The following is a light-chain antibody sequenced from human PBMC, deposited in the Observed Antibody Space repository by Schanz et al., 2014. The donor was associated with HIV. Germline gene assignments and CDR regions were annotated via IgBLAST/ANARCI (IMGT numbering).Light chain of an antibody. V-gene: IGLV1-47*01. CDR2: RNN. CDR3: AAWDVNLNGPV. CDR1: NSNIGSNY. Sequence: QSVLTQPPSASGTPGQRVTISCSGGNSNIGSNYGYWYQQLPGTAPKLLIYRNNQRPSGVPDRFSGSKSGTSASLAISGLQSEDEADYYCAAWDVNLNGPVFGGGTKLTVL. J-gene: IGLJ2*01.